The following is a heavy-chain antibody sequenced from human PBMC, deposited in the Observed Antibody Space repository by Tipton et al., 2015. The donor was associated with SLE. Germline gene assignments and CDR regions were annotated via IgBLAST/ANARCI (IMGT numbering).Heavy chain of an antibody. D-gene: IGHD1-1*01. CDR2: IYYSGST. Sequence: LRLSCTVSGGSISSFSYYWGWIRQPPGKGLEWIGTIYYSGSTYYDTSLKSRVTISVDTSKNQFSLKMTSVTAADTATYFCARAAFNWNDRDALDIWGQGTLVAVSS. V-gene: IGHV4-39*07. J-gene: IGHJ3*02. CDR1: GGSISSFSYY. CDR3: ARAAFNWNDRDALDI.